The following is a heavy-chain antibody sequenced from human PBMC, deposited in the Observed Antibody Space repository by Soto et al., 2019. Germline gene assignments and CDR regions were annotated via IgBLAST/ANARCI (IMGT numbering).Heavy chain of an antibody. J-gene: IGHJ4*02. V-gene: IGHV4-31*03. CDR1: GGSISSGGYY. D-gene: IGHD3-22*01. Sequence: SETLSLTCTVSGGSISSGGYYWSWIRKHPGKGLEWIGYIYYSGSTYYNPSLKSRVTISVDTSKNQFSLKLSSVTAADTAVYYCARVAYYYDSSGYYSFDYWGQGTLVTVSS. CDR3: ARVAYYYDSSGYYSFDY. CDR2: IYYSGST.